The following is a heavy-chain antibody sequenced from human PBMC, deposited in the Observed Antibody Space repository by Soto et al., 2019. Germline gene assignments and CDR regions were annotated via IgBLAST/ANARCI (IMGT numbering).Heavy chain of an antibody. Sequence: QVQLVQSGAEVKKPGASVKVSCKASGYTFTSYAMHWVRQAPGQRLEWMGWINAGNGNTKYSQKFQGRVTITRDTSASTAYMELSSLRSEDTAVYYCARDLADYGEAFDYWGQGTLVTVSS. V-gene: IGHV1-3*01. CDR3: ARDLADYGEAFDY. CDR2: INAGNGNT. J-gene: IGHJ4*02. CDR1: GYTFTSYA. D-gene: IGHD4-17*01.